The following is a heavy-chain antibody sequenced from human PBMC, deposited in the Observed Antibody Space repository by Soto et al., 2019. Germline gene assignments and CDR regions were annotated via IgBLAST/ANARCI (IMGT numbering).Heavy chain of an antibody. J-gene: IGHJ3*02. CDR3: ASLFGALDAFDI. CDR2: IYHSAST. V-gene: IGHV4-30-2*01. CDR1: GGSISSGGYS. Sequence: QLQLQESGSGLVKPSQTLSLTCAVSGGSISSGGYSWGWIRQPPGKGLEWIGYIYHSASTYYNPSLQSRVTISVDRSKNQFSLKLSSVTAADTAVYYCASLFGALDAFDIWGQGTMVTVSS. D-gene: IGHD3-3*01.